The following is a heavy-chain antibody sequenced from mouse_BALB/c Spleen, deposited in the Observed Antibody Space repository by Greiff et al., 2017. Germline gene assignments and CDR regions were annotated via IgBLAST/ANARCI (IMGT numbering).Heavy chain of an antibody. CDR3: ARRWSKGHYAMDY. CDR2: ISSGGGST. CDR1: GFAFSSYD. Sequence: EVMLVESGGGLVKPGGSLKLSCAASGFAFSSYDMSWVRQTPEKRLEWVAYISSGGGSTYYPDTVKGRFTISRDNAKNTLYLQMSSLKSEDTAMYYCARRWSKGHYAMDYWGQGTSVTVSS. J-gene: IGHJ4*01. V-gene: IGHV5-12-1*01. D-gene: IGHD1-1*02.